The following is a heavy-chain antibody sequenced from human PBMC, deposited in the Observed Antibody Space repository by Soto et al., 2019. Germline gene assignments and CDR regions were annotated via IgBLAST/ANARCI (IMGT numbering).Heavy chain of an antibody. J-gene: IGHJ4*02. CDR1: GFTFSTYA. Sequence: EVQLLESGGGLVQPGGSLRLSCAASGFTFSTYAMTWVRQAPGKGLEWVSGLSAYSGSTYYADSVKGRFTISRDNSLNTLFRQMNSLRGEYTAVYYCAIRLLHGSWTYYDDPFADWGRGTLVSVSS. CDR3: AIRLLHGSWTYYDDPFAD. D-gene: IGHD3-10*01. CDR2: LSAYSGST. V-gene: IGHV3-23*01.